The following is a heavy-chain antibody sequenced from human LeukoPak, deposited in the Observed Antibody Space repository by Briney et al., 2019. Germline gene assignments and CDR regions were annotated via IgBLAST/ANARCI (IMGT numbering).Heavy chain of an antibody. Sequence: SETLSLTCTVSGGSISSSSYYWGWIRQPPGKGLEWIGSIYYSGSTYCNPSLKSRVTISVDTSKNQFSLKLSSVTAADTAVYYCAREGIAKLAKMDYWGQGTLVTVSS. V-gene: IGHV4-39*07. D-gene: IGHD6-13*01. CDR2: IYYSGST. J-gene: IGHJ4*02. CDR1: GGSISSSSYY. CDR3: AREGIAKLAKMDY.